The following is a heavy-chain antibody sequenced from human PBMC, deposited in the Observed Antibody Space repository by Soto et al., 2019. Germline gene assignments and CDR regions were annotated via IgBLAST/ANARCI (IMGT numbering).Heavy chain of an antibody. V-gene: IGHV1-69*12. Sequence: QVQLVQSGAEVKKPGSSVKVSCKASGGTFNTFAISWVRQAPGQGFEWLGGVIPIFRTPDYAQKFQGRVKIIADESASTASMELSSLRSEDTAVYSSARDNVRQRFAGNSSSAMDIWGQGTAVTVSS. D-gene: IGHD3-3*01. J-gene: IGHJ6*02. CDR2: VIPIFRTP. CDR3: ARDNVRQRFAGNSSSAMDI. CDR1: GGTFNTFA.